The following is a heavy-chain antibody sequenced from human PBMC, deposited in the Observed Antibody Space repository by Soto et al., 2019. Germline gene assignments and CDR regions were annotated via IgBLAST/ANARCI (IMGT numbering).Heavy chain of an antibody. CDR2: ISSSSSTI. CDR3: ARDPTIRGYSGYDPDDY. Sequence: GGSLRLSCAASGFTFSSYAMSWVRQAPGKGLEWVSYISSSSSTIYYADSVKGRFTISRDNAKNSLYLQMNSLRAEDTAVYYCARDPTIRGYSGYDPDDYWGQGTLVTVSS. D-gene: IGHD5-12*01. J-gene: IGHJ4*02. CDR1: GFTFSSYA. V-gene: IGHV3-48*01.